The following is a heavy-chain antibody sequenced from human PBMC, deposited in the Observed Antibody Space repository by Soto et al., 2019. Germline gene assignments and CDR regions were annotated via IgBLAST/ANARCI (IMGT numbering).Heavy chain of an antibody. D-gene: IGHD6-19*01. J-gene: IGHJ5*02. V-gene: IGHV1-2*02. CDR2: INPNNGVT. CDR3: ARGALTVANWFDP. Sequence: QVQLVQSGAEVKKPGASVKVSCKASGYTFTDYYMNWVRQAPGQGLEWMGWINPNNGVTNYAQKFQGRVTMTRDTSISTAYMDLSRLRSGDTALYYCARGALTVANWFDPWGQGTQVTVSS. CDR1: GYTFTDYY.